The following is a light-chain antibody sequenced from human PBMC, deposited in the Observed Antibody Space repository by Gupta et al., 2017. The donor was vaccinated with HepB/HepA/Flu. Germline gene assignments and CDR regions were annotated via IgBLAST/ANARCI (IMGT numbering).Light chain of an antibody. CDR3: QQSDSTLRT. V-gene: IGKV1-39*01. CDR1: QTISSY. CDR2: AAS. Sequence: DIQMTQSPSSLSASVGDRVTITCRASQTISSYLNWYQQKPGKAPKLLIYAASRLQSGVPSRFSGTGSGTDFTLTISRLQPEDFATYYRQQSDSTLRTFGQGTKVEIK. J-gene: IGKJ1*01.